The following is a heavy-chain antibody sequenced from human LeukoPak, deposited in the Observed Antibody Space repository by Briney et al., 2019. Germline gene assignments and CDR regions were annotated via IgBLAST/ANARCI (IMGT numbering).Heavy chain of an antibody. CDR3: AREGGFYRPLDY. CDR2: VHLDGRT. J-gene: IGHJ4*02. V-gene: IGHV4-4*02. Sequence: KPSGTLSLTCAVSGGSVSSTNWWTWRRQPPGKGLEWIGEVHLDGRTNYNPSLTGRLTMSVDLYENHISLKLTSVTAADTAVYYCAREGGFYRPLDYSGQGTLVTVSS. D-gene: IGHD3-3*01. CDR1: GGSVSSTNW.